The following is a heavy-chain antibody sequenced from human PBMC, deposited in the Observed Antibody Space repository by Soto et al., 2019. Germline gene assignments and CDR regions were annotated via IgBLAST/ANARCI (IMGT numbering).Heavy chain of an antibody. D-gene: IGHD4-17*01. CDR1: GFTFSRHG. CDR2: ILNDASGH. J-gene: IGHJ4*02. V-gene: IGHV3-33*01. Sequence: QVQLVESGGGVVQPGTSLRLSCAASGFTFSRHGMHWVRQTPGKGLEWLAVILNDASGHWYADSVKGRFTISRDNFENTLYLQMNGRRLEDTAMYYCARDDDYPDNGFGDWGQGTLVTVSS. CDR3: ARDDDYPDNGFGD.